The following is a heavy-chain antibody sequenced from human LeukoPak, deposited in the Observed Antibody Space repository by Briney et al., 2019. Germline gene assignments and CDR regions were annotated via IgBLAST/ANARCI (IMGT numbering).Heavy chain of an antibody. Sequence: GGSLRLSCAASGFTFSNARMNWVRQTPGKGLEWVGRIKSKTDGETTDYVAPVKGRFTISRDDSENTVYLQMNSLKTEDTATYYCANGPFWGQGTLVTVSS. CDR1: GFTFSNAR. D-gene: IGHD4/OR15-4a*01. CDR3: ANGPF. V-gene: IGHV3-15*07. CDR2: IKSKTDGETT. J-gene: IGHJ4*02.